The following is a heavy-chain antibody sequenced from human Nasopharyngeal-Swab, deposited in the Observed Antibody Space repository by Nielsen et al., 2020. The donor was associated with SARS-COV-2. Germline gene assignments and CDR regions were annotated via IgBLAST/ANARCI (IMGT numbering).Heavy chain of an antibody. V-gene: IGHV3-13*01. D-gene: IGHD3-3*01. J-gene: IGHJ6*03. CDR2: IGAAGDT. Sequence: GGSLRLSCVASRFTFTRYDMHWVRQPTGEGLEWVAAIGAAGDTFYAGSVKGRFTISRDDAKNSLYLQMNTLRVEDTAVYYCVRMSGDFLSFLDVWGTGTTVTVTS. CDR1: RFTFTRYD. CDR3: VRMSGDFLSFLDV.